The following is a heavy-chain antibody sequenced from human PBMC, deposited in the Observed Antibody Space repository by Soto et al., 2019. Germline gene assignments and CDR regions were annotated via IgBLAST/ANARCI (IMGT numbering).Heavy chain of an antibody. CDR2: IYYSEST. D-gene: IGHD3-3*01. V-gene: IGHV4-31*03. J-gene: IGHJ5*02. CDR1: GGSISSVGYY. CDR3: ASDYDFWSGYYSA. Sequence: QVQLQESGPGLVKPSQTLSLTCTVSGGSISSVGYYWSRIRQHPGKGLEWIGYIYYSESTYYNPHLKRRVTISVDSSKYQFSLKLSSVTAADTAFYYCASDYDFWSGYYSAWGQGTLVTVSS.